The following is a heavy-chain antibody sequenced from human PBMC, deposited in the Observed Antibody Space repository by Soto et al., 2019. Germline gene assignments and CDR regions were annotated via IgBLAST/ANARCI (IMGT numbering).Heavy chain of an antibody. CDR2: IYYSGST. J-gene: IGHJ4*02. CDR1: GGSISSYY. V-gene: IGHV4-59*01. CDR3: ARVQIVVVPAAHLYYFDY. Sequence: SEPLSLTCTISGGSISSYYCSRIRQPPGKGLEWIGYIYYSGSTNYNPSLKSRVTISVDTSKNHFSLKLSSVTAADTAVYYCARVQIVVVPAAHLYYFDYWGQGTLVTVSS. D-gene: IGHD2-2*01.